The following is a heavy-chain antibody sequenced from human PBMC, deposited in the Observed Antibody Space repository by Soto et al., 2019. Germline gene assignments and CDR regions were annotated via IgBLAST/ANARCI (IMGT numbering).Heavy chain of an antibody. V-gene: IGHV4-61*01. J-gene: IGHJ4*02. CDR2: IYYSGST. CDR1: GGSISSGSYY. Sequence: SETLSLTCGVSGGSISSGSYYWSWIRQPPGKGLEWIGYIYYSGSTNYNPSLKSRVTISVDTSKNQFSLKLSSVTAADTAVYYCARRYGPGFDYWGQGTLVTVSS. D-gene: IGHD4-17*01. CDR3: ARRYGPGFDY.